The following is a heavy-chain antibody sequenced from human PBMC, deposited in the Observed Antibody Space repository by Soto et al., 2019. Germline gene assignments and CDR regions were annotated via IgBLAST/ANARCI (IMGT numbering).Heavy chain of an antibody. CDR3: ARDLILVVVADISFHTPLDY. J-gene: IGHJ4*02. Sequence: ASVKVSCKASGYTFTSYGISWVRQAPGQGLEWMGWISAYNGNTNYAQKLQGRVTMTTDTSTSTAYMELRSLRSDDTAVYYCARDLILVVVADISFHTPLDYWGQGTLVTVSS. CDR1: GYTFTSYG. D-gene: IGHD2-15*01. V-gene: IGHV1-18*01. CDR2: ISAYNGNT.